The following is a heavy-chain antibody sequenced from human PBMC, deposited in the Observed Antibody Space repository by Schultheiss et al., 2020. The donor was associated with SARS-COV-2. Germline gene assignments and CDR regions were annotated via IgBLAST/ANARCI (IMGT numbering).Heavy chain of an antibody. CDR3: AREATIHGMDV. V-gene: IGHV3-23*01. J-gene: IGHJ6*02. CDR2: ISGSGGDT. D-gene: IGHD5-12*01. Sequence: GGSLRLSCAASGFTFSSYAMSWVRQAPGKGLEYVSAISGSGGDTYYPGSVKGRFTISRDNSKNTLYLQMNSLRAEDTAVYYCAREATIHGMDVWGQGTTVTVSS. CDR1: GFTFSSYA.